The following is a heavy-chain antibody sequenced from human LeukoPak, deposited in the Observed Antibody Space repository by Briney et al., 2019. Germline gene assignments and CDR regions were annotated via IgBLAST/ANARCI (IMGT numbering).Heavy chain of an antibody. Sequence: SETLSLTCAVSGYSISSGYYWGWIRPPPGKGLEWIGSIYHSGSTYYNPSLKSRVTISVDTSKNKFSLKLSSVTAADTAVYYCARENHDYGGNFDYWGQGTLVTVSS. CDR1: GYSISSGYY. J-gene: IGHJ4*02. V-gene: IGHV4-38-2*02. CDR3: ARENHDYGGNFDY. D-gene: IGHD4-23*01. CDR2: IYHSGST.